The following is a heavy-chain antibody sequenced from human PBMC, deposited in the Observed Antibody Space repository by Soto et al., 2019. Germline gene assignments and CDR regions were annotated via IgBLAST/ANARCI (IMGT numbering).Heavy chain of an antibody. J-gene: IGHJ4*02. CDR2: INAGNGNT. Sequence: AASLKGSCKASGYTLTSYAMHWVRQAPGQRLEWMGWINAGNGNTKYSQKFQGRVTITRDTSASTAYMELSSLRSEDTAVYYCARGISSSPLGYWGQGTLVTVSS. CDR1: GYTLTSYA. V-gene: IGHV1-3*01. D-gene: IGHD6-13*01. CDR3: ARGISSSPLGY.